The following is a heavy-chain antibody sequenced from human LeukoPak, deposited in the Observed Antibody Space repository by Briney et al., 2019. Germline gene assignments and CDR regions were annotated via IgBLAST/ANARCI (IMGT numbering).Heavy chain of an antibody. CDR2: IYYSGST. CDR1: GGSISSYY. J-gene: IGHJ3*02. CDR3: ARAENTAMAPNTEPDAFDI. D-gene: IGHD5-18*01. Sequence: PSETLSLTCTVSGGSISSYYWSWIRQPPGKGLEWIGYIYYSGSTNYNPSLKSRVTISVDTSKNQFSLQLNSVTPEDTAVYYCARAENTAMAPNTEPDAFDIWGQGTMVTVSS. V-gene: IGHV4-59*12.